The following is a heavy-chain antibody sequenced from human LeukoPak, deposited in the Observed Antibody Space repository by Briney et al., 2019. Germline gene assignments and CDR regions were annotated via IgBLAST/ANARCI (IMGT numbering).Heavy chain of an antibody. J-gene: IGHJ4*02. D-gene: IGHD3-10*01. CDR3: ARHEGSGSGSKPFDY. CDR1: GGSISSYY. CDR2: IYFSGST. Sequence: PSETLSLTCTVSGGSISSYYWSWIRQPPGRGLEWIGYIYFSGSTIYNPPLKSRVTISVDSSKNQFSLRLSSVTAGDTAVYYCARHEGSGSGSKPFDYWGQGTPVTVSS. V-gene: IGHV4-59*08.